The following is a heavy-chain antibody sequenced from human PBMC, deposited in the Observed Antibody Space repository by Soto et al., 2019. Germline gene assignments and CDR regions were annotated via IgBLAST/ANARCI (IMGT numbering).Heavy chain of an antibody. CDR3: AKDRKRYYYGSGNYMDV. Sequence: PGGSLRLSCAAPTFIFSTYWMTWFRQAPGKGLEWVANIKRDGSETHYADSVKGRFTISRDNSKSTLYLQMNSLRAEDTAVYYCAKDRKRYYYGSGNYMDVWGKGTTVTVSS. CDR1: TFIFSTYW. V-gene: IGHV3-7*01. J-gene: IGHJ6*03. D-gene: IGHD3-10*01. CDR2: IKRDGSET.